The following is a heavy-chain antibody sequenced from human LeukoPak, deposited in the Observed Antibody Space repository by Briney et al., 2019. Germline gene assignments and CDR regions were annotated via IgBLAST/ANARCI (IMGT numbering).Heavy chain of an antibody. J-gene: IGHJ4*02. CDR2: NSGSGDAT. CDR3: AKSQEDDSSGYYYSNFDY. CDR1: GFTFSSYA. V-gene: IGHV3-23*01. Sequence: GGSLRLSCAASGFTFSSYAMSWVRQAPGKGLEWVSANSGSGDATYYADSVKGRFIISRDKSKNTLNLQMNSLRVEDTALYYCAKSQEDDSSGYYYSNFDYWGQGTLVTVSS. D-gene: IGHD3-22*01.